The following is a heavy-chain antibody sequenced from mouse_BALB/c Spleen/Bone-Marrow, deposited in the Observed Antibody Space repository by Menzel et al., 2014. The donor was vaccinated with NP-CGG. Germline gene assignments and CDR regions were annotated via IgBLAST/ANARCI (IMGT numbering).Heavy chain of an antibody. Sequence: VQLLQPAPELEKPGASVKISCKASGYSFTGYNLNWVKQSNGKSLEWIGNIDPYYGGTSYNQKFKGKATLTVDKSSSTAYMQLKSLTSEDSAVYYCARERTGTGYFDVWGAGTTVTVSS. V-gene: IGHV1-39*01. CDR3: ARERTGTGYFDV. J-gene: IGHJ1*01. D-gene: IGHD4-1*01. CDR2: IDPYYGGT. CDR1: GYSFTGYN.